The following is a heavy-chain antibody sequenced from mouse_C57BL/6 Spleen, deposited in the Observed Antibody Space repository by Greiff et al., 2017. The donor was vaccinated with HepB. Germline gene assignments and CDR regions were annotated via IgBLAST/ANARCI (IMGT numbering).Heavy chain of an antibody. Sequence: VQLQQSGPELVKPGASVKISCKASGYAFSSSWMNWVKQRPGKGLEWIGRIYPGDGDTNYNGKFKGKATLTADKSSSTAYMQLSSLTSEDSAVYFCARDYDVPFAYWGQGTLVTVSA. CDR2: IYPGDGDT. CDR3: ARDYDVPFAY. V-gene: IGHV1-82*01. D-gene: IGHD2-4*01. CDR1: GYAFSSSW. J-gene: IGHJ3*01.